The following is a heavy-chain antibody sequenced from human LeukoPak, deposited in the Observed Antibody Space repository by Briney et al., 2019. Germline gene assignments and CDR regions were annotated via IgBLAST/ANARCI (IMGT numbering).Heavy chain of an antibody. CDR3: ARDLGWSFDY. CDR2: ISYDGNNK. V-gene: IGHV3-30-3*01. CDR1: GFTFSTYW. D-gene: IGHD3/OR15-3a*01. Sequence: GGSLRLSCAASGFTFSTYWMHWVRQAPGKGLEWVAVISYDGNNKYYADSVKGRLTISRDNFKNTLYLQINSLRAEDTAVFYCARDLGWSFDYWGQGTLVTVSS. J-gene: IGHJ4*02.